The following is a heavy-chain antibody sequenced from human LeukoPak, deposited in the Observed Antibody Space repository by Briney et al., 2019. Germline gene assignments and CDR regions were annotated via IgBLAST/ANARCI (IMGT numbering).Heavy chain of an antibody. CDR3: AWSSSSSYSDMDV. CDR1: GFTFSSYA. CDR2: ISGSGGST. J-gene: IGHJ6*02. Sequence: PGGSLRLSCAASGFTFSSYAMSWVRQGPGEGLEWVSAISGSGGSTYYADSVKGQFTISRDNSKNRMYLQMNSLRADDPAIYYCAWSSSSSYSDMDVWGQGTTVTVSS. D-gene: IGHD3-3*01. V-gene: IGHV3-23*01.